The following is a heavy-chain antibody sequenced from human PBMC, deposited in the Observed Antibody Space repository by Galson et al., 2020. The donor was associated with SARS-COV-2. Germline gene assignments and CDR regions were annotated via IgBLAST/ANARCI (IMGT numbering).Heavy chain of an antibody. J-gene: IGHJ6*02. CDR3: AKDLYYYENSGYFVPFHASGKISLRLDV. V-gene: IGHV3-23*01. Sequence: GESLKISCAVSGFTFSGFAMTWVRQAPGKGLEWVSTISGSGDNTYYADSVKGRFSISRDNSKNTVSLQMNSLRAEDTAVYYCAKDLYYYENSGYFVPFHASGKISLRLDVWGQGTTVIVSS. D-gene: IGHD3-22*01. CDR2: ISGSGDNT. CDR1: GFTFSGFA.